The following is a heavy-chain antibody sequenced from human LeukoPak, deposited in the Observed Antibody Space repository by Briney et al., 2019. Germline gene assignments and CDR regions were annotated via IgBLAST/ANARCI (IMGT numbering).Heavy chain of an antibody. D-gene: IGHD4-23*01. CDR2: IYYSGSN. CDR1: GGSISSYY. V-gene: IGHV4-59*01. CDR3: ARGRGGNVY. Sequence: PSETLSLTCTVSGGSISSYYWSWIRQPPGKGLEWIGYIYYSGSNNYNPSLKSRVTISVDTSKNQFSLKLSSVTAADTAVYYCARGRGGNVYWGQGTLVTVSS. J-gene: IGHJ4*02.